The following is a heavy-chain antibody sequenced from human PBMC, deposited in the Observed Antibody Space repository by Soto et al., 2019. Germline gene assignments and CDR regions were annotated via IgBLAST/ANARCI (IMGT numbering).Heavy chain of an antibody. D-gene: IGHD2-15*01. J-gene: IGHJ4*02. Sequence: ASVKVSCKASGYTFTGYYMHWVRQAPGQGLEWMGWINPNSGGTNYAQKFQGRVTMTRDTSISTAYMELSRLRSDDTAVYYCVADTPPANIGYFDYWGQGNLVTVSS. CDR1: GYTFTGYY. V-gene: IGHV1-2*02. CDR3: VADTPPANIGYFDY. CDR2: INPNSGGT.